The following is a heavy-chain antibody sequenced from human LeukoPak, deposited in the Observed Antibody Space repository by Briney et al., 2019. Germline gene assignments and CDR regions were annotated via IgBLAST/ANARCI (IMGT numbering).Heavy chain of an antibody. CDR1: GGSITSGRYS. Sequence: SQTLSLTCAVSGGSITSGRYSWRWIRQPPGKGLEWIGYLYLGGSTHYNPSLRTRVTISLDRSKNQLSLNLTSVTAADTAVYYCARASDYGAPRDAFDIWGQGTTVTVSS. D-gene: IGHD4-17*01. CDR2: LYLGGST. J-gene: IGHJ3*02. CDR3: ARASDYGAPRDAFDI. V-gene: IGHV4-30-2*01.